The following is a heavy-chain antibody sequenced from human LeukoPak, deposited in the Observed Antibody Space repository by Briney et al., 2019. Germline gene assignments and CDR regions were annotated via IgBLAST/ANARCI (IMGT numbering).Heavy chain of an antibody. V-gene: IGHV3-23*01. Sequence: QPGGSLRLSCAASGFTFTSYAMNWVRQAPGMGLEWVSRIGGSGGSTYYADSVKGRFPNSRDNSKNPLYLQMNSPRAEDTAVYYCAKDPQWLVRSPYYFDYWGQGTLVTVSS. J-gene: IGHJ4*02. CDR1: GFTFTSYA. D-gene: IGHD6-19*01. CDR3: AKDPQWLVRSPYYFDY. CDR2: IGGSGGST.